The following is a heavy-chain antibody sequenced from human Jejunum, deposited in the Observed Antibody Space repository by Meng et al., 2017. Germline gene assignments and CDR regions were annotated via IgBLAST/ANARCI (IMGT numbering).Heavy chain of an antibody. CDR3: ARGGPLARYFDY. CDR1: GASIRGSSYY. J-gene: IGHJ4*02. CDR2: LYYGGNT. D-gene: IGHD1-1*01. Sequence: SETLSLTCTVSGASIRGSSYYWVWIRQSPGKGLEWIGHLYYGGNTNYNPSLRGRVAMSVDTSNNQFSLNLSSVTAADSAVYYCARGGPLARYFDYWGPGALVTVSS. V-gene: IGHV4-39*07.